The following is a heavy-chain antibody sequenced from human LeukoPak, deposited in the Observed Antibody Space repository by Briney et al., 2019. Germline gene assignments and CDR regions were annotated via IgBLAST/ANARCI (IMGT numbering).Heavy chain of an antibody. D-gene: IGHD3-10*01. V-gene: IGHV1-69*13. CDR3: ARGDGSGSYYQYYFDY. CDR1: GGTFSSYA. Sequence: SVNVSCKASGGTFSSYAISWVRQAPGQGLEWMGGIIPIFGTANYAQKFQGRVTITADESTSTAYMELSSLRSEDTAVYYCARGDGSGSYYQYYFDYWGQGTLVTVSS. J-gene: IGHJ4*02. CDR2: IIPIFGTA.